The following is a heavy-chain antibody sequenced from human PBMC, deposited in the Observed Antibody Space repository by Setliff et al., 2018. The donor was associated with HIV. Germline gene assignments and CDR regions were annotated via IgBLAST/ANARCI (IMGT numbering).Heavy chain of an antibody. D-gene: IGHD3-10*01. CDR2: ISAFNGNT. V-gene: IGHV1-18*01. CDR3: ARGGDGWGDLGPVLDY. CDR1: GYTFTTYS. J-gene: IGHJ4*02. Sequence: ASVKVSCKASGYTFTTYSFTWVRQAPGQGLEWMGWISAFNGNTNYAQKLQGRFTMTTDTSTSTAYMELRSLRSDDTAVYYCARGGDGWGDLGPVLDYWGQGTLVTVSS.